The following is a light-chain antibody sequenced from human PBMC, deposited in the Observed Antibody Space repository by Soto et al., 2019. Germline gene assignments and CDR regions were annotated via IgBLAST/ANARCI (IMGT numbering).Light chain of an antibody. Sequence: QSVLTQTPSASGTPGQRVNISCSGSSSNIGSNNVNWYQQLPGTAPKLLIYSNNQRPSGVPDRFSGSKSGTSASLAISGLKSEDEADYYCEAWDDSLNGVVFGGGTKLTV. CDR2: SNN. J-gene: IGLJ2*01. CDR1: SSNIGSNN. V-gene: IGLV1-44*01. CDR3: EAWDDSLNGVV.